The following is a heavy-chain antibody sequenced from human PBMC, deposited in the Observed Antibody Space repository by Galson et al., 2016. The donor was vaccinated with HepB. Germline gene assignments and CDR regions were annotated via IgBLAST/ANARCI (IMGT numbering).Heavy chain of an antibody. J-gene: IGHJ5*02. CDR3: TTGEARTSCYPHHCVGWFDP. CDR1: GFMFSDAW. Sequence: SLRLSCAASGFMFSDAWMTWVRQAPGKGPEWVGRIKSKSDGETTAYGAPVKGRFTISRDDSRNTLYLQMNSLKSEETAVYYCTTGEARTSCYPHHCVGWFDPWGQVTLVTVSS. CDR2: IKSKSDGETT. V-gene: IGHV3-15*01. D-gene: IGHD2-2*01.